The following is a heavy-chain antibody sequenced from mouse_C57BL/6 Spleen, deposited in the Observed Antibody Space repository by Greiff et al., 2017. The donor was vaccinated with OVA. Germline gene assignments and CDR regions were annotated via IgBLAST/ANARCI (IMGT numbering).Heavy chain of an antibody. V-gene: IGHV1-7*01. Sequence: QVQLKQSGAELAKPGASVKLSCKASGYTFTSYWMHWVKQRPGQGLEWIGYINPSSGYTKYNQKFKDKATLTADKSSSTAYMQLSSLTYEDSAVYYCARRYYDPGDWFAYWGQGTLVTVSA. CDR1: GYTFTSYW. J-gene: IGHJ3*01. CDR3: ARRYYDPGDWFAY. D-gene: IGHD2-4*01. CDR2: INPSSGYT.